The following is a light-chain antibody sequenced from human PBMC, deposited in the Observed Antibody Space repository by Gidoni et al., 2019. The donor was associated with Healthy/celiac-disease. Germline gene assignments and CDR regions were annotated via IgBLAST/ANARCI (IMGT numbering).Light chain of an antibody. V-gene: IGKV3-15*01. J-gene: IGKJ1*01. CDR2: GAS. Sequence: EIVMTQSPATLSVSPGERATLSCRASQSVSSNLAWYQQTPGQAPRLLIYGASTRATGIPARFIGSGSGTEFTLTISSLHSEDFAFYYCQQYNNWPRTFGQWTKVEIK. CDR1: QSVSSN. CDR3: QQYNNWPRT.